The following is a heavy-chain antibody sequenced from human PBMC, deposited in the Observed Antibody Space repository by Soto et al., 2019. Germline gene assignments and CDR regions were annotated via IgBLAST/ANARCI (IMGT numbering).Heavy chain of an antibody. Sequence: EVQLVESGGGLVQPGGSLRLSCAASGFTFSSYSMNWVRQAPGKGLEWVSYISSSSSTIYYADSVKGRFTISRDNAKNSLYLQMNILRAEDTAVYYCARESIFGVVKKFDYWGQGTLVTVSS. CDR2: ISSSSSTI. CDR3: ARESIFGVVKKFDY. D-gene: IGHD3-3*01. J-gene: IGHJ4*02. CDR1: GFTFSSYS. V-gene: IGHV3-48*01.